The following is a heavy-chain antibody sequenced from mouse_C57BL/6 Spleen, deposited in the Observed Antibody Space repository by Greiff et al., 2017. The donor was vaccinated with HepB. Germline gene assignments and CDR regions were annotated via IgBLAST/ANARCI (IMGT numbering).Heavy chain of an antibody. CDR3: ARRGELFYYFDY. J-gene: IGHJ2*01. Sequence: QVQLQQPGAELVMPGASVKLSCKASGYTFTSYWMHWVKQRPGQGLEWIGEIDPSDSYTNYNQKFKGKSTLTVDKSSSTAYMQLSSLTSEDSAVYYCARRGELFYYFDYWGQGTTLTVSS. CDR1: GYTFTSYW. V-gene: IGHV1-69*01. CDR2: IDPSDSYT. D-gene: IGHD1-3*01.